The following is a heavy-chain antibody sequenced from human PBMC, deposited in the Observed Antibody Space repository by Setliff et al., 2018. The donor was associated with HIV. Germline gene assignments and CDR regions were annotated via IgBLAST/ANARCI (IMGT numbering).Heavy chain of an antibody. Sequence: SETLSLTCTVSGGSISSTNYSWTWIRQSPGKGLEWIGEMNHSEHYYNPTLKSRVTISMDTSKNQFSLELSSVTAADTVLYYCARTITTFGVIGRGGRMDVWGKGTTVTVSS. CDR2: MNHSEH. D-gene: IGHD3-3*01. J-gene: IGHJ6*04. CDR3: ARTITTFGVIGRGGRMDV. V-gene: IGHV4-39*07. CDR1: GGSISSTNYS.